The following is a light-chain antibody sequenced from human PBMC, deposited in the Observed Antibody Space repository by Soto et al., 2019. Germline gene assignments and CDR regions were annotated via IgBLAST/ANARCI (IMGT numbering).Light chain of an antibody. Sequence: ENVLTQSPATLCLSPGERATLSCRASQTVRNNYLAWYQQKPGKAPRLLIYDASSRATGIPDRLSGGGSGTDFTLTISRLEPEDFAVYYCQQYGSSGTFGQGTKVDIK. CDR3: QQYGSSGT. CDR1: QTVRNNY. J-gene: IGKJ1*01. CDR2: DAS. V-gene: IGKV3-20*01.